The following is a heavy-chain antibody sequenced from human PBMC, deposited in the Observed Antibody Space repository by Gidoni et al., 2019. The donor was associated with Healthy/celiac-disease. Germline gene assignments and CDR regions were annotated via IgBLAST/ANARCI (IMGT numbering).Heavy chain of an antibody. V-gene: IGHV4-4*02. CDR1: GGSISSSNW. Sequence: QVQLQESGPGLVKPSGTLSLTCAVSGGSISSSNWWSWVRQPPGKGLEWIGEIYHSGSTNYNPSLKSRVTISVDKSKNQFSLKLSSVTAADTAVYYCARAREVVSSWSIGSSYFDYWGQGTLVTVSS. CDR2: IYHSGST. CDR3: ARAREVVSSWSIGSSYFDY. D-gene: IGHD6-13*01. J-gene: IGHJ4*02.